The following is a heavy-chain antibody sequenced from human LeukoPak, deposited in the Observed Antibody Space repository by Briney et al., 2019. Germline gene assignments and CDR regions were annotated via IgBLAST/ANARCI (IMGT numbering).Heavy chain of an antibody. J-gene: IGHJ3*02. Sequence: GGSLRLSCAASGFTFSNYAMHWVRQAPGKGLEWVAVMSHDGSNKYYADSVKGRFTISRDNSKKTMYLQMKSLRGEDTAVYYCAKASGQFDSNDAFDIWGQGTVVTVSS. D-gene: IGHD3-9*01. CDR2: MSHDGSNK. CDR1: GFTFSNYA. V-gene: IGHV3-30-3*01. CDR3: AKASGQFDSNDAFDI.